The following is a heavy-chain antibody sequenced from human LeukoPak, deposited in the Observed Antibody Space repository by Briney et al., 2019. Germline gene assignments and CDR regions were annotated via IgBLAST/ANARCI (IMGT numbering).Heavy chain of an antibody. J-gene: IGHJ6*03. CDR2: IRYDGSNK. D-gene: IGHD1-26*01. Sequence: GGSLRLSCAASGFTFSSNGMHWVRQAPGKGLEWVAFIRYDGSNKYYADSVKGRFTISRDNSKNMVYLQVNSLRADDTAVYYCAKNRGAGSHFYYHMNVWGKGTTVTVSS. CDR1: GFTFSSNG. CDR3: AKNRGAGSHFYYHMNV. V-gene: IGHV3-30*02.